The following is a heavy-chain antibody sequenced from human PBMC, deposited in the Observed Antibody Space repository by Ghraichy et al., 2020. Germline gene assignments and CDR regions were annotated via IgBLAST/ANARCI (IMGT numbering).Heavy chain of an antibody. CDR1: GGSFSGYY. Sequence: SETLSLTCAVYGGSFSGYYWSWIRQPPGKGLEWIGEINHSGSANYNSSLKSRVTISVDTSKNQFSLKLSSVTAADTAVYYCASLPTPVRGVKFDYWCQESLATVSS. V-gene: IGHV4-34*01. J-gene: IGHJ4*02. CDR3: ASLPTPVRGVKFDY. CDR2: INHSGSA. D-gene: IGHD3-10*01.